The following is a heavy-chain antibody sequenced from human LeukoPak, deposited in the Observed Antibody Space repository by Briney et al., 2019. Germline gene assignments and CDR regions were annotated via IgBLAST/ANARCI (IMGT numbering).Heavy chain of an antibody. CDR3: ARRGAAAGTPYYYYYMDV. V-gene: IGHV4-34*01. CDR1: GGSFSGYY. Sequence: PSETLSLTCAVYGGSFSGYYWSWIRQPPGKGLEWIGEINHSGSTNYNPSLKSRVTISVDTSKNQFSLKLSSVTAADTAVYYCARRGAAAGTPYYYYYMDVWGKGTTVTISS. D-gene: IGHD6-13*01. CDR2: INHSGST. J-gene: IGHJ6*03.